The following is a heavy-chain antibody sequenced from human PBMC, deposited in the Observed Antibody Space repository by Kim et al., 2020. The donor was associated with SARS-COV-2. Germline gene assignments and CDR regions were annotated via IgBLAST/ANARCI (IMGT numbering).Heavy chain of an antibody. D-gene: IGHD6-19*01. V-gene: IGHV3-30*04. Sequence: GGSLRLSCAASGFTFSSYAMHWVRQAPGKGLEWVAVISYDGSNKYYADSVKGRFTISRDNSKNTLYLQMNSLRAEDTAVYYCARAYSSGWTRFDYWGQGT. CDR3: ARAYSSGWTRFDY. CDR2: ISYDGSNK. CDR1: GFTFSSYA. J-gene: IGHJ4*02.